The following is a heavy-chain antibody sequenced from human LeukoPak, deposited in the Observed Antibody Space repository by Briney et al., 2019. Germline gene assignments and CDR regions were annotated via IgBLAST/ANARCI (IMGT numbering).Heavy chain of an antibody. V-gene: IGHV4-38-2*01. CDR1: GYSISSGYY. D-gene: IGHD1-26*01. Sequence: SETLSLTCAVSGYSISSGYYWGWIRQPPGKGLGWSGKIYHNWITYCNPPLKTRVTISVDTSKNPLSLKLSSVTAADPAVYYCARKVGAPGAIDYWGQGTLVTVSS. J-gene: IGHJ4*02. CDR2: IYHNWIT. CDR3: ARKVGAPGAIDY.